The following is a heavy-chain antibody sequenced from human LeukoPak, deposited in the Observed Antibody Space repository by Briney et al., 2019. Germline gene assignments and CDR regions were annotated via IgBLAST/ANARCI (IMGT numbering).Heavy chain of an antibody. CDR2: IYYSGNT. CDR1: GGSISSSNYY. V-gene: IGHV4-39*01. D-gene: IGHD3-3*01. Sequence: SETLSLTCTVSGGSISSSNYYRGWIRQPPGKGLERIGSIYYSGNTYYNPSLKSRVTISVDTSKNHFSLNLNSVTAADTAMYYCARHAYYDFVTGLFDPWGQGTLVTVSS. J-gene: IGHJ5*02. CDR3: ARHAYYDFVTGLFDP.